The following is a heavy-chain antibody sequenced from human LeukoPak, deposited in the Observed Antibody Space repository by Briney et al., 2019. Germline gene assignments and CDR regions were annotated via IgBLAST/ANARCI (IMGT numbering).Heavy chain of an antibody. Sequence: ASVKVSCKASGYTFTGYYMHWVRQAPGQGLEWMGWINPNSGGTNYAQEFQGRVTMTRDTSINTAYMELSRLRSDDTAVYYCARDPVAGTVEYFQHWGQGTLVIVSS. CDR1: GYTFTGYY. V-gene: IGHV1-2*02. D-gene: IGHD6-19*01. CDR3: ARDPVAGTVEYFQH. CDR2: INPNSGGT. J-gene: IGHJ1*01.